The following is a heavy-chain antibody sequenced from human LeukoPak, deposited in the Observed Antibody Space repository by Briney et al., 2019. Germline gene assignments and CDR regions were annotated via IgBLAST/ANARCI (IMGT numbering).Heavy chain of an antibody. V-gene: IGHV1-18*01. CDR3: ARVNNYLLLSSFDY. CDR1: GYTFTSYG. Sequence: ASVKVSCKASGYTFTSYGISWVRQAPGQGLEWVGWINTYNDNTNYAQKFQGRVTMTTDTSTSTVHMEVRSLRSDDTAVYYCARVNNYLLLSSFDYWGQGTLVIVSS. J-gene: IGHJ4*02. CDR2: INTYNDNT. D-gene: IGHD5-24*01.